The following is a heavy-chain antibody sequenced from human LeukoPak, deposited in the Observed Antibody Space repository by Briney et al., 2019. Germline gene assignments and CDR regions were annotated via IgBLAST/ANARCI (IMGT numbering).Heavy chain of an antibody. D-gene: IGHD3-16*02. CDR2: INSDGSST. CDR1: GFTFSSYA. CDR3: ASAEVIQYGMDV. J-gene: IGHJ6*02. Sequence: GGSLRLSCAASGFTFSSYAMSWVRQAPGKGLVWVSRINSDGSSTSYADSVKGRFTISRDNAKNTLFLQMNTLRAEDTAVYYCASAEVIQYGMDVWGQGTTVTVSS. V-gene: IGHV3-74*01.